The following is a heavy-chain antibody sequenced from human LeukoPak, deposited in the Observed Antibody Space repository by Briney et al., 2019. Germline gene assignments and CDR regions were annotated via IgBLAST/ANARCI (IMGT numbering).Heavy chain of an antibody. J-gene: IGHJ4*02. D-gene: IGHD5-18*01. CDR3: ARVDTAMRNFDY. CDR1: GGSISSSSYY. V-gene: IGHV4-61*05. CDR2: IYYSGST. Sequence: SETLSLTCTVSGGSISSSSYYWGWIRQPPGKGLEWIGYIYYSGSTNYNPSLKSRVTISVDTSKNQFSLKLSSVTAADTAVYYCARVDTAMRNFDYWGQGTLVTVSS.